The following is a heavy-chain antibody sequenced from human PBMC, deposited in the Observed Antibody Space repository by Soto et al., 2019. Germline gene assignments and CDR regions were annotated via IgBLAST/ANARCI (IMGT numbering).Heavy chain of an antibody. V-gene: IGHV3-33*01. CDR1: GFNVNSYG. Sequence: GGSLRLSCSASGFNVNSYGVHWVRQAPGKGLEWVAVIWYDGRNIFYADSVKGRFTVSRDNSKNTVYFQMNNLRVEDTALYYCARDSVHLSTYVSDALDFWGQGTMVTVSS. CDR3: ARDSVHLSTYVSDALDF. D-gene: IGHD3-10*02. CDR2: IWYDGRNI. J-gene: IGHJ3*01.